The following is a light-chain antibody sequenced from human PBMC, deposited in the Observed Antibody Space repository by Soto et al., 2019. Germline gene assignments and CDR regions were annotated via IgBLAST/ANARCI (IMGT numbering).Light chain of an antibody. J-gene: IGKJ2*01. Sequence: EIVLTQSPATLSLSPGESATLSCKASRSVSNYLAWYQQKPGQAPRLLIYDASSRATGIPARFSGSGSGTDFTLTISSLEPEDFAIYYCHQRSNWPPYTFGQGTKVDIK. CDR2: DAS. CDR1: RSVSNY. V-gene: IGKV3-11*01. CDR3: HQRSNWPPYT.